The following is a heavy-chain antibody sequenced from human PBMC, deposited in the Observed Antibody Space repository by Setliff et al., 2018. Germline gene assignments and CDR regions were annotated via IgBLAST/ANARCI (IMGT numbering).Heavy chain of an antibody. CDR3: ARDPNGDYVGAFDP. Sequence: GESLKISCAASGFVFGTYGMHWVRQAPGKGLDWVASVRFDGSYKVYADSVKGRFTISRDNSENTLFLQMTSLRPEDTASYYCARDPNGDYVGAFDPWGQGILVTVSS. CDR1: GFVFGTYG. V-gene: IGHV3-30*02. J-gene: IGHJ5*02. D-gene: IGHD4-17*01. CDR2: VRFDGSYK.